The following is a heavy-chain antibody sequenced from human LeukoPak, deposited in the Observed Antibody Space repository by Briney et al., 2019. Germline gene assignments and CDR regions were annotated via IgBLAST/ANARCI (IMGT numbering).Heavy chain of an antibody. CDR3: ARNCSSTTCYRV. CDR2: ISYDGSNK. Sequence: PGTSLRLSCAASGFTFSSYGMHWVRQGPGKGLEWVAVISYDGSNKYYADSVKGRFTISRDDSKNTLYLQMNSLRAEDTAVYYCARNCSSTTCYRVWGQGTLVTVSS. V-gene: IGHV3-30*03. D-gene: IGHD2-2*01. J-gene: IGHJ4*02. CDR1: GFTFSSYG.